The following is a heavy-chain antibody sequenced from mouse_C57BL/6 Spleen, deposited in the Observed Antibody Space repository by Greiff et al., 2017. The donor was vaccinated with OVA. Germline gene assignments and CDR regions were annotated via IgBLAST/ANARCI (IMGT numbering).Heavy chain of an antibody. J-gene: IGHJ4*01. V-gene: IGHV1-82*01. CDR2: IYPGDGDT. D-gene: IGHD2-3*01. Sequence: QVQLKESGPELVKPGASVKISCKASGYAFSSSWMNWVKQRPGKGLEWIGRIYPGDGDTNYNGKFKGKATLTADKSSSTAYMQLSSLTSEDSAVYFCARREIYDGYTGAMDYWGQGTSVTVSS. CDR1: GYAFSSSW. CDR3: ARREIYDGYTGAMDY.